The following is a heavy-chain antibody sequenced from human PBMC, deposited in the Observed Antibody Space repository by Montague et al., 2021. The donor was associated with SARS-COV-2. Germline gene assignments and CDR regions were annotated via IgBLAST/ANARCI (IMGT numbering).Heavy chain of an antibody. D-gene: IGHD3-16*02. CDR3: ARLGITLEGVIVIRYYFDF. CDR2: ISYSATS. V-gene: IGHV4-59*04. Sequence: SETLSLTCTVSGGSISSYYWSWIRQPPGKGLEWIGSISYSATSYSNPSLKSRVTMSVDTSRNQLSLNLSSVTVADTAVYYCARLGITLEGVIVIRYYFDFWGQGTLVTVSS. J-gene: IGHJ4*02. CDR1: GGSISSYY.